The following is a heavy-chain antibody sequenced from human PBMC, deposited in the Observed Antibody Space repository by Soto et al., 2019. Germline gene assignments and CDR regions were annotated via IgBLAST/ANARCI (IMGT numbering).Heavy chain of an antibody. CDR2: INPNSGDT. CDR1: GYTFTAYY. Sequence: QVQLVQSGAEVKKPGASVKVSCKASGYTFTAYYMHWVRQAPGQGFEWMGWINPNSGDTNYAQKFQDWVTMTRDTSISTAYMDLSRLRSDDTAVYYCAVNGGIDAFEIWGQGTMVSVSS. CDR3: AVNGGIDAFEI. V-gene: IGHV1-2*04. D-gene: IGHD4-17*01. J-gene: IGHJ3*02.